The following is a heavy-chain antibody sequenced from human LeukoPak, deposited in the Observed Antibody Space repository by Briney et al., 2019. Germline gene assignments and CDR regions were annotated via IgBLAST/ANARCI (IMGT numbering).Heavy chain of an antibody. V-gene: IGHV4-59*08. CDR1: GGSISSYY. J-gene: IGHJ4*02. D-gene: IGHD3-10*01. Sequence: SETLSLTCTVSGGSISSYYWSWIRQPPGKGLEWIGYIYYSGSTNYNPSLKSRVTISVDTSKNQFSLKLSSVTAADTAVYYCARRTGGSGSYFYFDYWGQGTLVTVSS. CDR3: ARRTGGSGSYFYFDY. CDR2: IYYSGST.